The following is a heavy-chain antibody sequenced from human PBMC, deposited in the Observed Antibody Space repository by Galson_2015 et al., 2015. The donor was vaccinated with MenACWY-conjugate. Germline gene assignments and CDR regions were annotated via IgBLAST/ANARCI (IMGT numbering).Heavy chain of an antibody. J-gene: IGHJ3*02. CDR2: FYAGDSDT. Sequence: QSVAEVKKPGEFLQISCTGSGYSCASYWIGWVRPLPWKGPEWLGIFYAGDSDTRYSPSFQGQVTISAVKSISTTYLQWGRLKASDTAMYYCSIHPPSHDIDAFDIWGQGTMVTVSS. CDR3: SIHPPSHDIDAFDI. D-gene: IGHD3-22*01. V-gene: IGHV5-51*01. CDR1: GYSCASYW.